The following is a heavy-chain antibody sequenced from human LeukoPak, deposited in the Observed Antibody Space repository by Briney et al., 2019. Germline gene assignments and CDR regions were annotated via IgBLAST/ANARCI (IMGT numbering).Heavy chain of an antibody. CDR2: IKSKTDGGTT. V-gene: IGHV3-15*01. CDR3: TNSIRLWYGFDY. CDR1: GFTFSNAW. J-gene: IGHJ4*02. D-gene: IGHD3-10*01. Sequence: KAGGSLRLSCAASGFTFSNAWMSWVRQAPGKGPEWVGRIKSKTDGGTTDYAAPVKGRFTISRDDSKNTLYLQMNSLKTEDTAVYYCTNSIRLWYGFDYWGQGTLVTVSS.